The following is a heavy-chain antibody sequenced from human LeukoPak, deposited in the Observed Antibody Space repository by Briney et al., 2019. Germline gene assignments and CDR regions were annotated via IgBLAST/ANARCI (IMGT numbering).Heavy chain of an antibody. J-gene: IGHJ6*04. V-gene: IGHV4-34*01. Sequence: SETLSLTCAVYGGSFSGYYWSWIRQPPGKGLEWIGEINRSGSTNYNPSLKSRVTISVDTSKNQFSLKLSSVTAADTAVYYCARGGVIAAAGRPYYYYGMDVWGKGTTVTVSS. CDR1: GGSFSGYY. CDR2: INRSGST. CDR3: ARGGVIAAAGRPYYYYGMDV. D-gene: IGHD6-13*01.